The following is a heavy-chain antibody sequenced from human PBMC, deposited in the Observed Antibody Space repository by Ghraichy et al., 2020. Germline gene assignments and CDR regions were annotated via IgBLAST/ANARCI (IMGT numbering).Heavy chain of an antibody. CDR2: IYTSGST. V-gene: IGHV4-4*07. J-gene: IGHJ2*01. D-gene: IGHD4-17*01. CDR1: GGSISSYY. CDR3: ATLDDYGDSSTAGYFDL. Sequence: SETLSLTCTVSGGSISSYYWSWIRQPAGKGLEWIGRIYTSGSTNYNPSLKSRVTMSVDTSKNQFSLKLSSVTAADTAVYYCATLDDYGDSSTAGYFDLWGRGTLVTVSS.